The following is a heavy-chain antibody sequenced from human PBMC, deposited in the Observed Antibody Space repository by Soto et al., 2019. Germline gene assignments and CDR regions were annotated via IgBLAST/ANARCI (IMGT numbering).Heavy chain of an antibody. J-gene: IGHJ4*02. D-gene: IGHD3-10*01. CDR2: IYYSGST. V-gene: IGHV4-39*01. Sequence: SETLSLTCTVSGGSISSSSYYWGWIRQPPGKGLEWIGSIYYSGSTYYNPSLKSRVTISVDTSKNQFSLKLSSVTAADTAVYYCATGERVYYFDYWGQGTLVTVSS. CDR3: ATGERVYYFDY. CDR1: GGSISSSSYY.